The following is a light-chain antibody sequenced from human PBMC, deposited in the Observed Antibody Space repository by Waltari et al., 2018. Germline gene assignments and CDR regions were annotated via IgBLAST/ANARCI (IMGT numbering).Light chain of an antibody. J-gene: IGLJ2*01. CDR1: NSDVGSYNY. CDR2: AVT. CDR3: SSYAGNDLVI. Sequence: QSALTQPASVSGSPGQSITISCTGTNSDVGSYNYVSWYQQHPGKAPKLMIYAVTNRPSGLSNRFSGSKSGNTASLTITELQAEDEADYYCSSYAGNDLVIFGGGTKLTVL. V-gene: IGLV2-14*01.